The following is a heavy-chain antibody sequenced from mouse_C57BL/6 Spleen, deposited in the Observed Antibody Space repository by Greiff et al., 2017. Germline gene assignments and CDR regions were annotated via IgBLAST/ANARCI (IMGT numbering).Heavy chain of an antibody. CDR1: GFTFSDYG. V-gene: IGHV5-17*01. CDR3: ARRDYYQTFAY. CDR2: ISSGSSTI. Sequence: EVHLVESGGGLVKPGGSLKLSCAASGFTFSDYGMHWVRQAPEKGLEWVAYISSGSSTIYYAATVKGRFTISRDNAKNTLFLQMTSLMSEDTAMYYCARRDYYQTFAYWGQGTLVTVSA. D-gene: IGHD1-1*02. J-gene: IGHJ3*01.